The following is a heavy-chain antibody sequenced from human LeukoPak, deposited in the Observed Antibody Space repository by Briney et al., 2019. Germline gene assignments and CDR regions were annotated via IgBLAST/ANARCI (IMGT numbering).Heavy chain of an antibody. Sequence: PGGSLRLSCAASGFTFSSPWMHWVRQAPGKGLVWVSRINSDGSATAYADSVKGRFTISRDNAENTLYLQMNSLRAEDTAIYYCTRVGYIDEGIDYWGQGTLVTVSS. CDR2: INSDGSAT. J-gene: IGHJ4*02. CDR1: GFTFSSPW. CDR3: TRVGYIDEGIDY. V-gene: IGHV3-74*01. D-gene: IGHD5-24*01.